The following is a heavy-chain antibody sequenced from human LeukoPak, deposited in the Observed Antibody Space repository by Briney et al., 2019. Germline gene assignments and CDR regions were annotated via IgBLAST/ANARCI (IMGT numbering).Heavy chain of an antibody. V-gene: IGHV4-39*01. J-gene: IGHJ6*03. CDR2: IYYSGST. D-gene: IGHD3-16*01. CDR1: GGSISSSSYY. Sequence: SETLSLTCTVSGGSISSSSYYWGWIRQPPGKGLEWIGSIYYSGSTYYNPSLKSRVTISVDTSKNQFSLKLSSVTATDTAVYYCARHGGSITPYYYIDVWGKGTTVTISS. CDR3: ARHGGSITPYYYIDV.